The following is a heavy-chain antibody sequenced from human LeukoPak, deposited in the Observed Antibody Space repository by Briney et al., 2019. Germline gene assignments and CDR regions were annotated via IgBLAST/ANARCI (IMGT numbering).Heavy chain of an antibody. CDR1: GFTFSSYS. CDR3: ATGGDIVVDY. D-gene: IGHD5-12*01. Sequence: GGSLGLSCAASGFTFSSYSMNWVRQAPGKGLEWVSSISSSSSYIYYADSVKGRFTISRDNAKNSLYLQMNSLRAEDTAVYYCATGGDIVVDYWGQGTLVTVSS. V-gene: IGHV3-21*01. CDR2: ISSSSSYI. J-gene: IGHJ4*02.